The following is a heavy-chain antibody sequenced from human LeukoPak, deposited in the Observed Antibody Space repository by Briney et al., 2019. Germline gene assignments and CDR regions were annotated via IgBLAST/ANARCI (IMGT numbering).Heavy chain of an antibody. V-gene: IGHV4-34*01. D-gene: IGHD3-10*01. Sequence: SETLSLTCAVYGGSFRGYYWSWIRQPPGKGLEWIGEINHSGSTNYNPSLKSRVTISVDTSKNQFSLKLSSVTAADTAVYYCARGAPMVRGAPQPNWFDPWGQGTLVTVSS. CDR2: INHSGST. CDR1: GGSFRGYY. J-gene: IGHJ5*02. CDR3: ARGAPMVRGAPQPNWFDP.